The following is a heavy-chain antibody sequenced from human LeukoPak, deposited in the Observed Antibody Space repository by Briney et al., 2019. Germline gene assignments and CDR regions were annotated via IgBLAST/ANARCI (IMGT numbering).Heavy chain of an antibody. Sequence: PETLSLTCTVSGGSISSYYWSWIRQPPGKGLEWIGYIYYSGSTNYNPSLKSRVTISVDTSKNQFSLKLSSVTAADTAVYYCASTLIVGATSGAFDIWGQGTMVTVSS. CDR2: IYYSGST. J-gene: IGHJ3*02. CDR1: GGSISSYY. V-gene: IGHV4-59*08. D-gene: IGHD1-26*01. CDR3: ASTLIVGATSGAFDI.